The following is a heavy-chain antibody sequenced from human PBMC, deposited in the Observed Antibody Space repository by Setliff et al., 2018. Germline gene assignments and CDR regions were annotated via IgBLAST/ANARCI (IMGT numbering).Heavy chain of an antibody. CDR2: ISLYDGHT. V-gene: IGHV1-18*01. CDR1: GYNFKTYA. Sequence: GASVKVSCKASGYNFKTYAISWVRQAPGQGLEWMGFISLYDGHTNYAQNFQGRLTVTTDTSTSTAYMELSSLRFDDTAVYYCARGNPAERYEYWGRGTLVTVSS. J-gene: IGHJ1*01. D-gene: IGHD5-12*01. CDR3: ARGNPAERYEY.